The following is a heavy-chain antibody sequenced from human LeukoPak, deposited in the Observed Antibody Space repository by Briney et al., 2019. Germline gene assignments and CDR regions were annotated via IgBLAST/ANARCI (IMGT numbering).Heavy chain of an antibody. J-gene: IGHJ4*02. V-gene: IGHV4-34*01. Sequence: SETLSLTCAVYGGSFSGYYWSWIRQPPGKGLEWIGEINHSGSTNYNPSLKSRVTISVDTSKNQFSLKLSSVTAADTAVYYCARRTSIVVVIAARVFDYWGQGTLVTVSS. CDR1: GGSFSGYY. CDR3: ARRTSIVVVIAARVFDY. CDR2: INHSGST. D-gene: IGHD2-15*01.